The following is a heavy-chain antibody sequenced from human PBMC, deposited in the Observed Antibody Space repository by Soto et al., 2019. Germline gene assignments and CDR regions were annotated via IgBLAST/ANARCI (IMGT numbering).Heavy chain of an antibody. D-gene: IGHD6-13*01. J-gene: IGHJ6*02. CDR3: ARGEYSSSWSTYYYYGMDV. Sequence: QVQLVESGGGVVQPGRSLRLSCAASGFTFSSYAMHWVRQAPGKGLEWVAVISYDGSNKYYADSVKGRFTISRDNSKNTLYLQMNSLRAEDTAVYYCARGEYSSSWSTYYYYGMDVWGQGTTVTVSS. CDR2: ISYDGSNK. V-gene: IGHV3-30-3*01. CDR1: GFTFSSYA.